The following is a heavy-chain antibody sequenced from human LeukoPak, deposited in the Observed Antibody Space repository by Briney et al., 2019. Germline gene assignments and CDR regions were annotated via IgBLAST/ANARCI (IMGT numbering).Heavy chain of an antibody. CDR3: VRSAFHAGSGNYYDY. V-gene: IGHV3-74*03. CDR1: GFTFSIYG. D-gene: IGHD3-22*01. Sequence: GGSLRLSCAASGFTFSIYGINWVPQAPGKGWGWVSGIDNAGSITTYADSVKGRFTISRDNAENTLYLQMNSLRVEDTAVYYCVRSAFHAGSGNYYDYWGQGTLVTVSS. J-gene: IGHJ4*02. CDR2: IDNAGSIT.